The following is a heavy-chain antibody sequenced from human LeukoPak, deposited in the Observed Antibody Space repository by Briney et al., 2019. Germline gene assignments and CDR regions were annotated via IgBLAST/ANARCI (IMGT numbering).Heavy chain of an antibody. J-gene: IGHJ4*02. V-gene: IGHV4-59*01. CDR1: GGSISSYY. D-gene: IGHD2-21*02. CDR3: ARAPVDCGGDCYGPFDY. CDR2: IYYSGST. Sequence: PSETLSLTCTVSGGSISSYYWSWIRQPPGKGLEWIGYIYYSGSTNYNPSLKSRVTISVDTSKNQFSLKLSSVTAADTAVYYCARAPVDCGGDCYGPFDYWGQGTLVTVSS.